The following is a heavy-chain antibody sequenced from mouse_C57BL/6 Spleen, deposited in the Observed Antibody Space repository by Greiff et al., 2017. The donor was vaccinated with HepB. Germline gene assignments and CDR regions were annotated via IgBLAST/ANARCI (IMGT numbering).Heavy chain of an antibody. CDR1: GYTFTSYW. CDR3: AREELEYDEGAAWFAY. D-gene: IGHD2-14*01. V-gene: IGHV1-64*01. CDR2: IHPNSGST. Sequence: QVQLQQSGAELVKPGASVKLSCKASGYTFTSYWMHWVKQRPGQGLEWIGMIHPNSGSTNYNEKFKSKATLTVDKSSSTAYMQLSSLTSEDSAVYYCAREELEYDEGAAWFAYWGQGTLVTVSA. J-gene: IGHJ3*01.